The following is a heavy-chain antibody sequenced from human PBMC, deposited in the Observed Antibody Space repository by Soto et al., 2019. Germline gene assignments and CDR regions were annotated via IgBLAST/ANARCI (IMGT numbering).Heavy chain of an antibody. CDR1: GGTFNSYA. D-gene: IGHD1-1*01. V-gene: IGHV1-69*13. J-gene: IGHJ6*02. CDR3: ARGTVTGSEYNLYYYGMDV. CDR2: IIPIFGTT. Sequence: SVKVSCKASGGTFNSYAIDWVRQAPGQGLEWMGGIIPIFGTTNYAQKLQGRVKLTADESTRTAYMELSTLTSEDTAVYYCARGTVTGSEYNLYYYGMDVWGQGTTVTVSS.